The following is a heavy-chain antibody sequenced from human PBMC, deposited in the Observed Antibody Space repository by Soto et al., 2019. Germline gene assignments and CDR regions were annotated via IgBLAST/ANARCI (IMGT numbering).Heavy chain of an antibody. D-gene: IGHD3-22*01. CDR3: ARDYDSSGDY. CDR2: IYYSGST. J-gene: IGHJ4*02. V-gene: IGHV4-39*01. CDR1: GGSISTSSYY. Sequence: QLQLQESGPGLVKPSETLSLTCTVSGGSISTSSYYWGWIRQPPGKGLEWIGSIYYSGSTYYNPSLXXRATISVATSNNLFSLTLSSVTAADTAVYYCARDYDSSGDYWGQGTLVTVSS.